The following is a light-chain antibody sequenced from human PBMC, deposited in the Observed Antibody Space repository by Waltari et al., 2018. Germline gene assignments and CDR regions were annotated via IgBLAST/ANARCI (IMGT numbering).Light chain of an antibody. CDR3: SSYMDSSTLEL. V-gene: IGLV2-14*03. J-gene: IGLJ2*01. CDR2: DVS. CDR1: SSAIGGYNY. Sequence: QSALTQPASVSGSPGQSITISCTGTSSAIGGYNYVSWYQQVPGKAPKLMIYDVSNRPSGVSSRFSGSKSGNMASLTISGLQAEDEADYFCSSYMDSSTLELFGGGTSLTVL.